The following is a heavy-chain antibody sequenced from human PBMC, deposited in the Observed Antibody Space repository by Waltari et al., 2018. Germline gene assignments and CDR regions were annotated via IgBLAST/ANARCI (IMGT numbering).Heavy chain of an antibody. Sequence: SGYTFTSYDINWVRQAPGQGLEWMGWMNPNIGNTGHIQKFQGRVTITRNTATNTVYMELSNLRSEDTAVYYCARQWQSGGMDVWGQGTTVTVTS. CDR2: MNPNIGNT. D-gene: IGHD6-19*01. CDR1: GYTFTSYD. V-gene: IGHV1-8*02. CDR3: ARQWQSGGMDV. J-gene: IGHJ6*02.